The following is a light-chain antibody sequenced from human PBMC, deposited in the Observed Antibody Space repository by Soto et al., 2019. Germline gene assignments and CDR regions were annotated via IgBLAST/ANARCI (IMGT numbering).Light chain of an antibody. CDR3: SSYTSSGTWV. CDR1: SSDVGGYNY. Sequence: QSALTQPASVSGSPGQSISISCTGSSSDVGGYNYVSWCQQHPGKAPKNMIYDVRNRTSGVSNRFSGSNSGNTASLTISGLQAEDEADYYCSSYTSSGTWVFGGGTKVTVL. CDR2: DVR. V-gene: IGLV2-14*03. J-gene: IGLJ3*02.